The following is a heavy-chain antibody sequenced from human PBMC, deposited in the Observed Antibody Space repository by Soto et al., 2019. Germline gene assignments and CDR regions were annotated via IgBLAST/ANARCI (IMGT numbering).Heavy chain of an antibody. CDR2: IYPGDSDT. Sequence: PGESLKISCKGSGYSFTSYWIGWVRQMPGKGLEWMGIIYPGDSDTRYSPSFQGQVTISADKSISTAYLQWSSLKASDTAMYYCARHANGWYYYYYMDVWGKGTTVTVSS. CDR3: ARHANGWYYYYYMDV. CDR1: GYSFTSYW. J-gene: IGHJ6*03. V-gene: IGHV5-51*01. D-gene: IGHD6-19*01.